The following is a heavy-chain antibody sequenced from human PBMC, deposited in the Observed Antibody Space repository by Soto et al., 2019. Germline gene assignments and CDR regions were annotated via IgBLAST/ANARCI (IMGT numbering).Heavy chain of an antibody. D-gene: IGHD3-3*01. Sequence: PGGSLRLSCVASGFIVTSYSMVWVRLAPGKGLEWVASISRGSDSIFYADSVKGRFTVSTDNAKNSPFLKMNNLRAEDTAAYFCARDRSADGFVQYFHHWGQGTQVTVSS. J-gene: IGHJ1*01. V-gene: IGHV3-21*01. CDR1: GFIVTSYS. CDR2: ISRGSDSI. CDR3: ARDRSADGFVQYFHH.